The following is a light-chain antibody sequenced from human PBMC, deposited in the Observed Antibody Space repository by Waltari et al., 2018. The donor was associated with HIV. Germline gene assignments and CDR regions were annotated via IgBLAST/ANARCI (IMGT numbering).Light chain of an antibody. CDR1: QSVASKY. J-gene: IGKJ1*01. CDR3: PQHGTSPRT. V-gene: IGKV3-20*01. CDR2: GAS. Sequence: EIVLTQSPGTLSLSPGERATLSCRASQSVASKYFAWYQQKPGQAPRVVIFGASSRATGIPDRFSGSGSGTDFTLTISRLEPEDFAVYYCPQHGTSPRTFGQGTKVEIK.